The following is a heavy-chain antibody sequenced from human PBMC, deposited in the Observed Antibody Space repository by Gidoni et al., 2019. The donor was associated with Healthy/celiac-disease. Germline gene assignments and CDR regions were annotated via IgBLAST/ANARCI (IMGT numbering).Heavy chain of an antibody. J-gene: IGHJ4*02. D-gene: IGHD6-6*01. V-gene: IGHV3-9*01. CDR3: ARTRSSSIAARPSY. Sequence: EVQLVESGGGLVQPGRSLRLSCAASGCTFDDYAMHWVRQAPGKGLEWVSGISWNSGSIGYADSVKGRFTISRDNAKNSLYLQMNSLRAEDTALYYCARTRSSSIAARPSYWGQGTLVTVSS. CDR1: GCTFDDYA. CDR2: ISWNSGSI.